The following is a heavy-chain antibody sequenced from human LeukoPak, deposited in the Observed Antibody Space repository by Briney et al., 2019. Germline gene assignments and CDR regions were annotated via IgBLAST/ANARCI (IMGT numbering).Heavy chain of an antibody. D-gene: IGHD6-13*01. CDR3: ARVDSSSWYNDAFDI. Sequence: PSETLSLTCTVSGGSISSSSYYWGWLRQPPGKGLEWIGSIYYSGSTYYNPSLKSRVTISVDTSKNQFSLKLSSVTAADTAVYYCARVDSSSWYNDAFDIWGQGTMVTVSS. CDR2: IYYSGST. J-gene: IGHJ3*02. V-gene: IGHV4-39*07. CDR1: GGSISSSSYY.